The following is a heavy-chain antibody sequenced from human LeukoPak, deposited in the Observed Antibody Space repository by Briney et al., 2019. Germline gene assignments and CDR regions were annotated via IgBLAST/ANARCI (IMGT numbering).Heavy chain of an antibody. J-gene: IGHJ6*03. CDR1: GFTFSGYA. Sequence: PGGSLRLSCVASGFTFSGYAMSWVRQAPGKGLEWVSAISGSGGSTYYADSVKGRFTISRDNSKNTLYLQMNSLRAEDTAVYYCAKDRAAGLNYYYYYYMDVWGKGTTVTVSS. D-gene: IGHD6-13*01. CDR2: ISGSGGST. CDR3: AKDRAAGLNYYYYYYMDV. V-gene: IGHV3-23*01.